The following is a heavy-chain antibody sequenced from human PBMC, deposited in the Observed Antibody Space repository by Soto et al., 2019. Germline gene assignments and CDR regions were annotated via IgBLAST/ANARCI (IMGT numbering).Heavy chain of an antibody. J-gene: IGHJ6*02. CDR1: GYSFTTYW. Sequence: PGESLKISCKASGYSFTTYWIAWVRQMPGKGLEWMGIINPGDSDIRYSPSFQGQFTISADNSISTAYLQWSSLKASDTAMYYCARHEQFYYYYYGMDVWGQGTAATVSS. CDR3: ARHEQFYYYYYGMDV. CDR2: INPGDSDI. V-gene: IGHV5-51*01. D-gene: IGHD4-4*01.